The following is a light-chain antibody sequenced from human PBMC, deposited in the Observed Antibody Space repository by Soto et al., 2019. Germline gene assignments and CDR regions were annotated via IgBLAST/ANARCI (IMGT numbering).Light chain of an antibody. CDR2: YAS. CDR1: QSVSSY. Sequence: EIVLTHSPSTLSSSLGERSTLRCRPSQSVSSYLAWYQQKPGQAPRLLLYYASNRATGIPASFSSSRSSGAFTLPTSSLEPEDYAVYYCQQRSNWPLFTFGPGTKVDIK. CDR3: QQRSNWPLFT. V-gene: IGKV3-11*02. J-gene: IGKJ3*01.